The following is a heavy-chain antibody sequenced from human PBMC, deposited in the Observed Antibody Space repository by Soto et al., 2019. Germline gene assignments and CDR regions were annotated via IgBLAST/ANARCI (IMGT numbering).Heavy chain of an antibody. V-gene: IGHV5-10-1*01. D-gene: IGHD3-22*01. CDR1: GYSFTSYW. Sequence: PGESLKISCKGSGYSFTSYWISWVRQMPGKGLEWMGRIDSSDSYTNYSPSFQGHVTIPADKSISTAYLQWSSLKASDTAMYYCARLDYDSSGYPLERAFDIWGQGTMVT. CDR3: ARLDYDSSGYPLERAFDI. CDR2: IDSSDSYT. J-gene: IGHJ3*02.